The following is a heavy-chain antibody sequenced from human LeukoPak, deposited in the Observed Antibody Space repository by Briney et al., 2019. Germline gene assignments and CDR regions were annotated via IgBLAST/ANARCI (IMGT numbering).Heavy chain of an antibody. J-gene: IGHJ4*02. CDR1: VFTPSRYW. CDR2: INSDRRAT. CDR3: ARADDGTSSWVNY. Sequence: GGSLRLSCAASVFTPSRYWMHWVRQAPWKGLVWISRINSDRRATSYTDSVKSRFTISRDKAEDTLYLQMNSLRAEDTAVYYCARADDGTSSWVNYWGQGTLVTVFS. D-gene: IGHD4-17*01. V-gene: IGHV3-74*01.